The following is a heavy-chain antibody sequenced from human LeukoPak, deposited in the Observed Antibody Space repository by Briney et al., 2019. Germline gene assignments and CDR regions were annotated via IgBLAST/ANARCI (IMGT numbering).Heavy chain of an antibody. CDR1: GGSISSSSYY. J-gene: IGHJ4*02. D-gene: IGHD2-2*01. CDR3: ARAPGCLMRSSTNCPFDY. V-gene: IGHV4-39*01. Sequence: SETLSLTCTVSGGSISSSSYYWGWIRQPPGKGLEWIGSIYYSGSTYYNPSLKSRVTISVDTSKNQFSLKLSSVTAADTAVYYCARAPGCLMRSSTNCPFDYWGQGTLVTVSS. CDR2: IYYSGST.